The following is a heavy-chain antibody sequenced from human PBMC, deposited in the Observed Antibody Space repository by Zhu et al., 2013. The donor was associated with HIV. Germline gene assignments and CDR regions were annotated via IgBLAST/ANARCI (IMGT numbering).Heavy chain of an antibody. CDR1: GYTFTKYY. CDR2: INPSGGGT. D-gene: IGHD1-26*01. CDR3: AREVGGSYYYLYYMDV. Sequence: QVQLVQSGAAVKKPGASVKVSCKASGYTFTKYYMHWVRQAPGQGLEWMGIINPSGGGTSYAQKFQGRVTMTRDTSTSTVYMELSSLRSEDTAVYYCAREVGGSYYYLYYMDVVGTKGTTVTV. J-gene: IGHJ6*03. V-gene: IGHV1-46*01.